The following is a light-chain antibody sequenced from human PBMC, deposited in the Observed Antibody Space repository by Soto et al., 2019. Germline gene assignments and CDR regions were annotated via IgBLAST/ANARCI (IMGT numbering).Light chain of an antibody. CDR2: DAS. CDR3: QQRTNWPLT. Sequence: EIVLTQSPATLSLSPGERATLSCRASQIVSGPLAWYQQKPGQAPRLLFYDASNRATGIPARFSGSGSGTDFTLTISSLEPEDFAVYYCQQRTNWPLTFGGGTKVEIK. V-gene: IGKV3-11*01. J-gene: IGKJ4*01. CDR1: QIVSGP.